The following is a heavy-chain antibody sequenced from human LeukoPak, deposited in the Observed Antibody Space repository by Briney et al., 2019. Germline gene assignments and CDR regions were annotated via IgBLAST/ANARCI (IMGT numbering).Heavy chain of an antibody. CDR2: IIPIFGTA. D-gene: IGHD3-10*01. CDR3: ATDWEDGSGANWFDP. V-gene: IGHV1-69*01. J-gene: IGHJ5*02. Sequence: ASVKVSCKASGGTFSSYAISWVRQAPGQGLEWMGGIIPIFGTANYAQKFQGRVTITADESTSTAYMELSSLRSEDTAVYYCATDWEDGSGANWFDPWGQGTLVTVSS. CDR1: GGTFSSYA.